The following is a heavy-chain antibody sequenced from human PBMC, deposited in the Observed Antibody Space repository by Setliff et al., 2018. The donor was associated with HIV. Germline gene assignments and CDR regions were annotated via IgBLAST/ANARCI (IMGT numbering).Heavy chain of an antibody. CDR2: VDPEDGET. CDR1: GYTFTNYF. J-gene: IGHJ4*02. Sequence: ASVKVSCKASGYTFTNYFMHWGRQAPGECLEWVGRVDPEDGETRYAMKFQGSVTISADTPTDTTYLSLTSLRSQDTAVYYCARGRKDLTMVRVPNFDYWGQGTLVTVSS. D-gene: IGHD3-10*01. V-gene: IGHV1-69-2*01. CDR3: ARGRKDLTMVRVPNFDY.